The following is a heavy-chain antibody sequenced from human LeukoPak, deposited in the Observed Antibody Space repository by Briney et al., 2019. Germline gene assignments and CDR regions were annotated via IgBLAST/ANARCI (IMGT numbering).Heavy chain of an antibody. CDR2: IKSKTDGGTT. CDR3: TTVSRLVRYYFDY. D-gene: IGHD6-19*01. Sequence: PGGSLRLSCAASGFTFSNVWMNWVRQAPGKGLEWVGRIKSKTDGGTTDYAAPVKGRFTISRDDSKNTLYLQMNSLKIEDTAVHYCTTVSRLVRYYFDYWGQGTLVTVSS. J-gene: IGHJ4*02. CDR1: GFTFSNVW. V-gene: IGHV3-15*07.